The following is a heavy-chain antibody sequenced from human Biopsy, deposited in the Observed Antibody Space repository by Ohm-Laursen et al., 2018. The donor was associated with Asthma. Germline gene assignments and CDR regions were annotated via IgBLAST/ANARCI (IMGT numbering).Heavy chain of an antibody. CDR2: IYWIDDK. CDR3: ARAIRLEDFLTGSFSSYFDN. Sequence: TQTLPLTCTFSGFSLKIGAVGVGWIRQPPGKAPECLAVIYWIDDKYYSPSLRNRLTVSRDTSRNQVVLAMTNMEPRDTATYFCARAIRLEDFLTGSFSSYFDNWDLGTRVSVS. J-gene: IGHJ4*02. D-gene: IGHD3-9*01. CDR1: GFSLKIGAVG. V-gene: IGHV2-5*01.